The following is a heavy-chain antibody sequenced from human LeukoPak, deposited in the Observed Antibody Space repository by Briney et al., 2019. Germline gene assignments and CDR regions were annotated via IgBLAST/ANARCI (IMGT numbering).Heavy chain of an antibody. Sequence: GGSLRLSCAASGFTFSSYAMHWARQAPGKGLEWVAVIWYDGSNKYYADSVKGRFTISRDNSKNTLYLQMNSLRAEDTAVYYCAREGGSYAEAINWFDPWGQGTLVTVSS. D-gene: IGHD1-26*01. CDR1: GFTFSSYA. V-gene: IGHV3-33*01. J-gene: IGHJ5*02. CDR2: IWYDGSNK. CDR3: AREGGSYAEAINWFDP.